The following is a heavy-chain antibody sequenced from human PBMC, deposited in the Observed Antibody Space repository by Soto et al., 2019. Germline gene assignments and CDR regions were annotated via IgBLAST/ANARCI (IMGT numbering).Heavy chain of an antibody. CDR1: GFTFSSFD. V-gene: IGHV3-23*01. CDR2: ILGRNDNT. CDR3: VKGAWGDF. D-gene: IGHD7-27*01. J-gene: IGHJ4*02. Sequence: GGSLRLSCAASGFTFSSFDMTWVRQAPGKGLEWVSVILGRNDNTYYADSEKGRFTISKDSSTNTLFQKMNSLRVEDTALYYCVKGAWGDFWGQGTLVTVSS.